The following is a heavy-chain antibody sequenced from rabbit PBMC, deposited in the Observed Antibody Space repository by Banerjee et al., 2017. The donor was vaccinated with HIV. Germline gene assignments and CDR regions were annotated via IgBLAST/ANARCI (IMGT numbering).Heavy chain of an antibody. CDR2: INTISGDT. D-gene: IGHD4-1*01. CDR1: GIDFSSYYY. J-gene: IGHJ4*01. CDR3: ARDSAGVIGWNFNL. V-gene: IGHV1S45*01. Sequence: QEQLEESGGDLVKPEGSLTLTCTASGIDFSSYYYMCWVRQAPGKGLELIACINTISGDTVYATWAKGRFTISKTSSTTVTLQMTSLTAADTATYFCARDSAGVIGWNFNLWGPGTLVTVS.